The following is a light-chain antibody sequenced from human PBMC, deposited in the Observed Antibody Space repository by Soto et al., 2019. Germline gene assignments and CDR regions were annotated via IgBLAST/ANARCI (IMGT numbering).Light chain of an antibody. CDR1: SSDVGSHKL. CDR3: CSNAGGSTYV. CDR2: EAS. V-gene: IGLV2-23*01. J-gene: IGLJ1*01. Sequence: QSVLAQPTSDCWYPGQSIPVSCTGTSSDVGSHKLVSWYQQYPVKSPKLIIFEASKRPSWVSNRFSGYKYGSTASLTISGLQAEDEADYYCCSNAGGSTYVFGTGTKVTVL.